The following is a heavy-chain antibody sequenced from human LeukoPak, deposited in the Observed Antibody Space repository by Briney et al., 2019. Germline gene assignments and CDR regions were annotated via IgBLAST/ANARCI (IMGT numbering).Heavy chain of an antibody. CDR3: AGRYGPGPV. V-gene: IGHV1-2*02. CDR2: ILPDGRYT. J-gene: IGHJ4*02. Sequence: ASVKVSCKASGYTFAAHHIHRVRQAPGQGLEWMGCILPDGRYTKYSQKYQDRMTLTTDTSTNTAYMKLNRLIPDDTAVYYCAGRYGPGPVWGQGTLISASP. CDR1: GYTFAAHH. D-gene: IGHD3-10*01.